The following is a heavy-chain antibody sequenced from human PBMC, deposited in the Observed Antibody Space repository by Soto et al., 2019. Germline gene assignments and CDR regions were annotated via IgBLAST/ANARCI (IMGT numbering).Heavy chain of an antibody. CDR2: IKQDGSEK. CDR1: GFTFSSYW. Sequence: LRLSCAASGFTFSSYWMSWVRQAPGKGLEWVANIKQDGSEKYYVDSVKGRFTISRDNAKNSLYLQMNSLRAEDTAVYYCALIGTSNSDYYYYGMAVWGQGTTVTVSS. D-gene: IGHD2-2*01. V-gene: IGHV3-7*01. CDR3: ALIGTSNSDYYYYGMAV. J-gene: IGHJ6*02.